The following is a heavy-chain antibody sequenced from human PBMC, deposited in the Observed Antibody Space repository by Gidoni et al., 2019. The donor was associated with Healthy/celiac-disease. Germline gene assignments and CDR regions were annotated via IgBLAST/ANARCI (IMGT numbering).Heavy chain of an antibody. CDR2: ISYDGSNK. Sequence: QVQLVESGGGVVQPGRSLRLSCAASGFTFSSYGMHWVRQAPGKGLEWVAVISYDGSNKYYADSVKGRFTISRDNSKNTLYLQMNSLRAEDTAVYYCAGSGGYCSSTSCAGLDYWGQGTLVTVSS. D-gene: IGHD2-2*01. V-gene: IGHV3-30*03. CDR3: AGSGGYCSSTSCAGLDY. J-gene: IGHJ4*02. CDR1: GFTFSSYG.